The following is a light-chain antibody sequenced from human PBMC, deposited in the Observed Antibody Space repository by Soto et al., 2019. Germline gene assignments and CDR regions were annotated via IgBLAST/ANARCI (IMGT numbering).Light chain of an antibody. J-gene: IGLJ2*01. CDR1: SNDVGGYNY. Sequence: QSAPTQPASVSGSPGQSITISCTGTSNDVGGYNYVSWYQQHPGKVPKLMIYEVSNRPSGVSNRFSGSKSGNTASLTISGLQAEDEADYYCSSYTTTATVLFGGGTKLTVL. V-gene: IGLV2-14*01. CDR2: EVS. CDR3: SSYTTTATVL.